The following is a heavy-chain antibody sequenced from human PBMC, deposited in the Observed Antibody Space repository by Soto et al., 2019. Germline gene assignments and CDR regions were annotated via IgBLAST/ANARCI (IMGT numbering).Heavy chain of an antibody. D-gene: IGHD1-7*01. CDR1: GGSISSSSYY. CDR3: ARHGGTGTASYYFDY. J-gene: IGHJ4*02. Sequence: SETLSLTCTVSGGSISSSSYYWGWIRQPPGKGLEWIGSIYYSGSTYYNPSLKSRVTISVDTSKNQFSLKLSSVTAADTAVYYCARHGGTGTASYYFDYWGQGTLVTVSS. V-gene: IGHV4-39*01. CDR2: IYYSGST.